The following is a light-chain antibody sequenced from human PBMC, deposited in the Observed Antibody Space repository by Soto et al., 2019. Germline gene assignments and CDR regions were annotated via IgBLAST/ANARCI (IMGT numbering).Light chain of an antibody. J-gene: IGLJ3*02. V-gene: IGLV2-14*01. CDR3: SSYTSRTTLVV. CDR2: EVT. Sequence: QSALTQPASVSGSPGQSISISCTGTSSDVGGYNYVSWYQQHPGKAPKLMIFEVTGRPSGISSRFSGSKSGNTASLTISGLQAEDEADYYCSSYTSRTTLVVFGGGTKLTVL. CDR1: SSDVGGYNY.